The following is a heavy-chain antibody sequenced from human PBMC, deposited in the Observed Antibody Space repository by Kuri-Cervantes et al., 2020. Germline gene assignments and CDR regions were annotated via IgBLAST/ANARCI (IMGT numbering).Heavy chain of an antibody. CDR1: GFTFSSYG. D-gene: IGHD6-19*01. CDR3: AKGRVAVAVGYFDY. J-gene: IGHJ4*02. CDR2: ISGSGGST. Sequence: GESLKISCAASGFTFSSYGMHWVRQAPGKGLEWVSAISGSGGSTYYADSVKGRFTISRDNSKNTLYLQMNSLRAEDTAVYYCAKGRVAVAVGYFDYWGQGTLVTVSS. V-gene: IGHV3-23*01.